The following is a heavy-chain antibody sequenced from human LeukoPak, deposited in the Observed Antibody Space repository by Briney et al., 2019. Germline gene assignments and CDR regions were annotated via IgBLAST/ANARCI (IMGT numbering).Heavy chain of an antibody. V-gene: IGHV1-2*02. CDR2: INPNSGGT. CDR1: GYTFTGYY. Sequence: ASVKVSCKASGYTFTGYYMHWVRQAPGQGLEWMGWINPNSGGTNYAQKFQGRVTMTRDTSISTAYMELRRLRSDDTAVYYCASSTMIVVVIGYWGQGTLVTVSS. D-gene: IGHD3-22*01. J-gene: IGHJ4*02. CDR3: ASSTMIVVVIGY.